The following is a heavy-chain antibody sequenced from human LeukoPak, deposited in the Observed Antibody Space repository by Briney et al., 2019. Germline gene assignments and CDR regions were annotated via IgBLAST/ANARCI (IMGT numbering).Heavy chain of an antibody. J-gene: IGHJ6*02. Sequence: GASVKVSCKASGGTFSSYAISWVRQAPGQGLEWMGGIIPIFGTANYAQKFQGRVTITADESTSTAYMELGSLRSEDTAVYYCAREITMVRGVIILYYYGMDVWGQGTTVTVSS. CDR2: IIPIFGTA. CDR3: AREITMVRGVIILYYYGMDV. V-gene: IGHV1-69*13. CDR1: GGTFSSYA. D-gene: IGHD3-10*01.